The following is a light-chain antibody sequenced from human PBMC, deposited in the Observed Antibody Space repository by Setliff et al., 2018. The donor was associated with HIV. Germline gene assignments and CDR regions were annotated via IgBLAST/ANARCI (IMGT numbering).Light chain of an antibody. Sequence: LTQPASVSGSPGQSITISCTGTSSDIGGYNLVSWYQQYPGKAPKLMIYQATKRPSGVSNRFSGSKSGNTASLTISGLQAEDEADYYCCSNTGSNTYVFGSGTKVTVL. CDR3: CSNTGSNTYV. CDR2: QAT. J-gene: IGLJ1*01. CDR1: SSDIGGYNL. V-gene: IGLV2-23*01.